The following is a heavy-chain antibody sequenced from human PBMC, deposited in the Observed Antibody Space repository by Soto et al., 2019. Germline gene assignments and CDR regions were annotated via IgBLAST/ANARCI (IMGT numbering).Heavy chain of an antibody. V-gene: IGHV3-11*06. CDR3: AKRVAYSSSSAYFDY. CDR2: ITSGSSYT. Sequence: GSLRLSCAASGFAFRDYYMTWIRQAPGKGLEWVSYITSGSSYTNYADSVKGRFTISRDNAKNSLYLQMNSLRADDTAVYYCAKRVAYSSSSAYFDYWAQGTLVTVSS. D-gene: IGHD6-6*01. J-gene: IGHJ4*02. CDR1: GFAFRDYY.